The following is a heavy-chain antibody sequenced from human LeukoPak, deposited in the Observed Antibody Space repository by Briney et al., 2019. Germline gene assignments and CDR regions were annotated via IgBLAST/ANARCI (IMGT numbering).Heavy chain of an antibody. J-gene: IGHJ4*02. V-gene: IGHV3-33*01. CDR1: GFTFRGYG. CDR2: IAYDGSRA. CDR3: TRYNNDHFDY. D-gene: IGHD1-14*01. Sequence: PGGSLRLSCAGSGFTFRGYGMHWFRQTPGKGLEWVAVIAYDGSRAFYADSVKGRFTISRDNSKNTMSVQMDDLRAEDTAVYYCTRYNNDHFDYWGQGTLVTVSS.